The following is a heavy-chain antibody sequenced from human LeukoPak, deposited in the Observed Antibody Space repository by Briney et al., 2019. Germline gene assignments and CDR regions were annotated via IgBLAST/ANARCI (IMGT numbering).Heavy chain of an antibody. CDR2: IYYSGST. CDR3: ARGMGIAAAGGRTDAFDI. D-gene: IGHD6-13*01. J-gene: IGHJ3*02. V-gene: IGHV4-31*03. Sequence: PSQTLSLTCTVSGGSISSGGYYWSWIRHHPGKGLEWIGYIYYSGSTYYNPSLKSRVTISVDTSKNQFSLKLRSVTAADTAVYYCARGMGIAAAGGRTDAFDIWDQGTMVTVSS. CDR1: GGSISSGGYY.